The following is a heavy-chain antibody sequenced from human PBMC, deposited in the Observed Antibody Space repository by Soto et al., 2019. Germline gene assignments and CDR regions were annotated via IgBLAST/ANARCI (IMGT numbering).Heavy chain of an antibody. CDR2: IYYSGST. CDR3: ARVWGGAFDI. CDR1: GASISSYY. Sequence: PSVTLSLTCTVVGASISSYYWSWIRQPPGKGLEWIGYIYYSGSTNYNPSLKSRVTISVDTSKNQFSLKLSSVTAADTAVYYCARVWGGAFDIWGQGTMVT. D-gene: IGHD3-10*01. V-gene: IGHV4-59*07. J-gene: IGHJ3*02.